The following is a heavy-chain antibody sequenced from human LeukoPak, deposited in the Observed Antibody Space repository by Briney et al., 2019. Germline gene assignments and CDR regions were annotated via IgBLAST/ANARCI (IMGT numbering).Heavy chain of an antibody. D-gene: IGHD3-16*02. CDR1: GFTFSSYG. CDR3: AREGTFAGLIVPFDS. J-gene: IGHJ4*02. CDR2: ISSVSTSI. Sequence: GGSLRLSCAASGFTFSSYGMSWVRQAPGKGLEWVSSISSVSTSIYYVDSVRGRFTISRDNAKNSLSLQMNSLRAEDTAVYYCAREGTFAGLIVPFDSWGQGALVTVSS. V-gene: IGHV3-21*01.